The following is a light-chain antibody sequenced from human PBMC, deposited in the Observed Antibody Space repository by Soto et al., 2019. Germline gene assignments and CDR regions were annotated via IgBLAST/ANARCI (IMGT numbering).Light chain of an antibody. Sequence: QSALTQPRSVSGSPGQSVTISCTGTSSDIGAYNAVAWYQQHPDKAPKLIIFAVSKRPSGVPDRFSGSKSGNTASLTISGLQAEDEADYYCSSYAGNYIYVFAPRTKGTVL. V-gene: IGLV2-11*01. J-gene: IGLJ1*01. CDR2: AVS. CDR1: SSDIGAYNA. CDR3: SSYAGNYIYV.